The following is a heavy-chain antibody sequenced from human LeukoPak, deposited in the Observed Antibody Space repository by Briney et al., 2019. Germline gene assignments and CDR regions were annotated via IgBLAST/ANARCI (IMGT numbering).Heavy chain of an antibody. Sequence: PSETLSLTCAVYGGSFSGYYWSWIRQPPGKGLEWIGEINHSGSTNYNPSLKSRVTISVDTSKNQFSLKLSSVTAADTAVYYCARDDFWSGYFSYGMDVWGQGTTVTVSS. D-gene: IGHD3-3*01. CDR3: ARDDFWSGYFSYGMDV. J-gene: IGHJ6*02. CDR1: GGSFSGYY. V-gene: IGHV4-34*01. CDR2: INHSGST.